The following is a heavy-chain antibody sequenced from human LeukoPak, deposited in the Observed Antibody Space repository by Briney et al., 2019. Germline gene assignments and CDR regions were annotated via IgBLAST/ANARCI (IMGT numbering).Heavy chain of an antibody. Sequence: PSETLSLTCTVSDDSITMYYWTWIRQPPGKGLEWIGYIYYSGSTNYNPSLKSRVTISVDTSKNQFSLKLSSVTAADTAVYYCAREEMSDAFDIWGQGTMVTVSS. CDR1: DDSITMYY. CDR3: AREEMSDAFDI. J-gene: IGHJ3*02. CDR2: IYYSGST. V-gene: IGHV4-59*01.